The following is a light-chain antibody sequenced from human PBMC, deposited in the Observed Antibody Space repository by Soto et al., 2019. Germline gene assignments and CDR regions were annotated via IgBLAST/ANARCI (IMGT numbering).Light chain of an antibody. CDR2: IAS. CDR1: QDINSW. V-gene: IGKV1-12*01. J-gene: IGKJ4*01. CDR3: QQSKTFPLT. Sequence: DIQMTQSPSSVSSSXGDRVTIPXXASQDINSWLTWYQQKPGKAPKVLIYIASRLQSGVPSRFSGRGSGTDFSLTISNLQPEDFATYFCQQSKTFPLTFGGGTKVDIK.